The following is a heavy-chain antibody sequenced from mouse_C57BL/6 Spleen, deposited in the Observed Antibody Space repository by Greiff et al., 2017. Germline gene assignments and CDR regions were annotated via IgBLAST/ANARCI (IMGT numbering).Heavy chain of an antibody. D-gene: IGHD1-1*01. CDR3: AREGDYYGSSSAWFAY. CDR1: GYSITSGYY. Sequence: DVKLQESGPGLVKPSQSLSLTCSVTGYSITSGYYWNWIRQFPGNKLEWMGYIRYDGSNNYNPSLKNRISITRDTSKNQFFLKLNSVTTEDTATYYCAREGDYYGSSSAWFAYWGQGTLVTVSA. V-gene: IGHV3-6*01. J-gene: IGHJ3*01. CDR2: IRYDGSN.